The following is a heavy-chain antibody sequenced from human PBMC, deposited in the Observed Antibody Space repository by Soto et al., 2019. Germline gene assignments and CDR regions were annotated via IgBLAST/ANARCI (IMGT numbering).Heavy chain of an antibody. CDR2: INSDGSTT. D-gene: IGHD3-10*01. J-gene: IGHJ4*02. Sequence: EVQLVESGGGLVQPGGSLRLSCAASGFTFSSYWMHWVRQAPGNGLVWVSRINSDGSTTSYADSVKGRFTISRDNAKNTLYLQMNSMRAEDTAVYSCAREHTMVRGFDYWGQGTLVTVSS. V-gene: IGHV3-74*01. CDR1: GFTFSSYW. CDR3: AREHTMVRGFDY.